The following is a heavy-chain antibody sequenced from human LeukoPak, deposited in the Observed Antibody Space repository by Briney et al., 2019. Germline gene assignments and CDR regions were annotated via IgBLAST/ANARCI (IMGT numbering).Heavy chain of an antibody. Sequence: TTADTVSLICTVSVASFSSGYQYWTWIRQRPGKGLECIVIIHPSGRLCNHRSRESRVPISIYKSKNLFSINLNAVTAPDTAVYFCSRGLDSRKLGYWGQGTLVTVSS. CDR2: IHPSGRL. J-gene: IGHJ4*02. D-gene: IGHD3-22*01. CDR1: VASFSSGYQY. CDR3: SRGLDSRKLGY. V-gene: IGHV4-31*03.